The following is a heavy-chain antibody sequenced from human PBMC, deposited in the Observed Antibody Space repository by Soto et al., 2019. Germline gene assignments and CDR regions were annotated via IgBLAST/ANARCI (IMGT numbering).Heavy chain of an antibody. CDR3: ARHSGVAEDGTH. D-gene: IGHD6-13*01. Sequence: LKISCKGSGYTFTTNWIGWVRQMPGKGLEWMGVIYPGDSDTRYSPSFQGQVAISADKSINTAYLQWSSLKASDTAMYYCARHSGVAEDGTHWGQGTLVTVSS. CDR2: IYPGDSDT. J-gene: IGHJ1*01. V-gene: IGHV5-51*01. CDR1: GYTFTTNW.